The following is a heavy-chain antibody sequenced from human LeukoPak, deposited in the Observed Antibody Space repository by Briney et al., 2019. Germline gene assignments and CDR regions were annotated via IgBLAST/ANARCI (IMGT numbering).Heavy chain of an antibody. D-gene: IGHD4-11*01. Sequence: PSETLSLTCTVSGYSISSGYYWGWIRQPPGKGLEWIGSIYHSESTYYNPSLKSRVTISVDTSKNQFSLKLSSVTAADTAVYYCARAADYSNSGDYWGQGTLVTVSS. CDR3: ARAADYSNSGDY. CDR2: IYHSEST. J-gene: IGHJ4*02. V-gene: IGHV4-38-2*02. CDR1: GYSISSGYY.